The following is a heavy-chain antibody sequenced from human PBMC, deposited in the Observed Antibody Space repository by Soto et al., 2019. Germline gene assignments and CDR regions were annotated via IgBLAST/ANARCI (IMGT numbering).Heavy chain of an antibody. J-gene: IGHJ6*02. CDR2: INHSGST. D-gene: IGHD2-2*01. V-gene: IGHV4-34*01. Sequence: SETLSLTCAVYGGSFSGYYWSWIRQPPVKGLEWIGEINHSGSTKYNPSLKSRVTMSVDTSKTQFSLKLTSVTAADTAVYYCARVGSRSFYYATDVWGQGTTVTVSS. CDR1: GGSFSGYY. CDR3: ARVGSRSFYYATDV.